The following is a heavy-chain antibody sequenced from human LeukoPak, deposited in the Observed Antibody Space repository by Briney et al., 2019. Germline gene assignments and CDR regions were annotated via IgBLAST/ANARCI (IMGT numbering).Heavy chain of an antibody. CDR1: GFTFSSYG. V-gene: IGHV3-30*03. CDR3: ARDLGQYYDTSDNWFDP. D-gene: IGHD3-22*01. Sequence: SGGSLRLSCAASGFTFSSYGMHWVRQAPGKGLEWVAVISYDGSNKYYADSVKGRFTISRDNSKNTLNLQMNSLRAEDTAVYYCARDLGQYYDTSDNWFDPWGQGTLVTVSS. CDR2: ISYDGSNK. J-gene: IGHJ5*02.